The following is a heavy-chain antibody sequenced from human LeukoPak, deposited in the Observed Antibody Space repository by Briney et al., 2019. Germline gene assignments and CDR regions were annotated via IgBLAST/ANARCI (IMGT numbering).Heavy chain of an antibody. CDR3: ARERPTDNAFDV. Sequence: GASVKVSCKASGYTFTNYGITWVRQAPGQGLEWMGWISASYGNTYYAQKLQGRVTMTTDTSTNTAYMELRSLRSDDTAVYYCARERPTDNAFDVWGQGTTVTVSS. J-gene: IGHJ3*01. CDR2: ISASYGNT. CDR1: GYTFTNYG. D-gene: IGHD4-17*01. V-gene: IGHV1-18*01.